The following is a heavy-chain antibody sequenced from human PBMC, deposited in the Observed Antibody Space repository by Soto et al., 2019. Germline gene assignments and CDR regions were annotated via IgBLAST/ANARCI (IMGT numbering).Heavy chain of an antibody. Sequence: ESGGGLVKPGGSLRLSCAASGFTFSSYSMNWVRQAPGKGLEWVSSISSSSSYIYYADSVKGRFTISRDNAKNSLYLQMNSLRAEDTAVYYCARDGIEWLVPDAFDIWGQGTMVTVSS. CDR1: GFTFSSYS. CDR2: ISSSSSYI. J-gene: IGHJ3*02. V-gene: IGHV3-21*01. CDR3: ARDGIEWLVPDAFDI. D-gene: IGHD6-19*01.